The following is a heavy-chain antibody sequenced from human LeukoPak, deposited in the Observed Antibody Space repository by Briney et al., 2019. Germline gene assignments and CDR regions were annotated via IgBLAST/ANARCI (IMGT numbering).Heavy chain of an antibody. J-gene: IGHJ6*03. Sequence: SETLSLTCAVSGVSISSNLWWTWVRQPPGKGLEWIAEIHHSGSINYNPSLKSRVTISVDKAKNQFSLKLSSVTAEDTAVYYCARAFEEFWYYMDVWGKGTTVTVSS. D-gene: IGHD3-10*01. CDR2: IHHSGSI. V-gene: IGHV4-4*02. CDR1: GVSISSNLW. CDR3: ARAFEEFWYYMDV.